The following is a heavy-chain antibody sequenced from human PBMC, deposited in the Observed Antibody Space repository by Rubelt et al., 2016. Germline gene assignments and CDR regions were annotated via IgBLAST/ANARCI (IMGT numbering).Heavy chain of an antibody. CDR1: GGSISSSSYY. D-gene: IGHD4/OR15-4a*01. Sequence: QLQLQESGPGLVKPSETLSLTCIVSGGSISSSSYYWGWIRQPPGKGLEWIGSINYSGSTYYNPSLKSRVTISVDTSKKQFSRKVGSVTAADTAVYYCARGHGGYDDGVAHVFEIGGQGTRVTVSS. J-gene: IGHJ3*02. V-gene: IGHV4-39*07. CDR2: INYSGST. CDR3: ARGHGGYDDGVAHVFEI.